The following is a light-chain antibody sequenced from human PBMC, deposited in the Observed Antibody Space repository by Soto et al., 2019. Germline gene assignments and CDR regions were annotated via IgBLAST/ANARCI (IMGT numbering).Light chain of an antibody. V-gene: IGLV3-21*02. CDR3: QVWDVSTVHYV. J-gene: IGLJ1*01. CDR1: NSGSKT. CDR2: DDS. Sequence: SYELTQPPSMSVAPGQTARITCGGNNSGSKTVHWYQQKAGQAPVLVVYDDSDRPSGIPERFSGSNSGNTATLTISRVEAGDEADYYCQVWDVSTVHYVFGTGTKVT.